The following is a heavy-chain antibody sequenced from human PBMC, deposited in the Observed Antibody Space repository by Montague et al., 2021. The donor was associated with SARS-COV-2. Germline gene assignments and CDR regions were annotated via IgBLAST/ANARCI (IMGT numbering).Heavy chain of an antibody. J-gene: IGHJ5*02. CDR3: ARDCYDYGSGSCQRWFDP. D-gene: IGHD3-10*01. Sequence: SETLSLTCTVSGHSISSGYYGGWSRQPPGKGLEWIGSIYHSESTYYNPSLKSRAIISVDTSKNQFSLKLSSVTAADTAVYYCARDCYDYGSGSCQRWFDPWGQGTLVTVSS. CDR1: GHSISSGYY. CDR2: IYHSEST. V-gene: IGHV4-38-2*02.